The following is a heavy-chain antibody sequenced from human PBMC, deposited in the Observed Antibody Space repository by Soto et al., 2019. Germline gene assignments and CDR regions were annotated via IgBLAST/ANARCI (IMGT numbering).Heavy chain of an antibody. V-gene: IGHV4-31*02. Sequence: WTWIRQPPGKGLEWIGNMYSSGSTYYNPSLKSRIIISVDTSRNQFSLKLRSVTAADTAVYYCARARAARPGYYFDYWGQGTLVTVSS. D-gene: IGHD6-6*01. J-gene: IGHJ4*02. CDR3: ARARAARPGYYFDY. CDR2: MYSSGST.